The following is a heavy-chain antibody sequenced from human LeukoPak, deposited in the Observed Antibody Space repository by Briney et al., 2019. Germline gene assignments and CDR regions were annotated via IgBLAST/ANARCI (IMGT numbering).Heavy chain of an antibody. V-gene: IGHV3-7*05. CDR3: VTDVGCSLGD. Sequence: PGGSLRLSCEASGFTFSNYWMNWVRQAPGRGLEWVANIKRDGSEKHYVDSVKGRFTISRDNAKNSLYLRMSSLRAEDTAVYYCVTDVGCSLGDWGQGTLVTVSS. CDR2: IKRDGSEK. J-gene: IGHJ1*01. D-gene: IGHD3-16*01. CDR1: GFTFSNYW.